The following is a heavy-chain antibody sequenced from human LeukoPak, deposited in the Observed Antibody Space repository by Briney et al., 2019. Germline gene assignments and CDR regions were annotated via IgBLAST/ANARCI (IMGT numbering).Heavy chain of an antibody. V-gene: IGHV1-2*02. CDR2: INGNSGAT. J-gene: IGHJ5*02. CDR3: ARTGIARPSNNWFDP. Sequence: GASVKVSCKASGYPFTGYYMHWVRQAPGQGLEWMGWINGNSGATNYAQKFQGRVTMTRDTSISTAYMELSRLRSDDTAVYYCARTGIARPSNNWFDPWGQGTLVTVSS. CDR1: GYPFTGYY. D-gene: IGHD6-13*01.